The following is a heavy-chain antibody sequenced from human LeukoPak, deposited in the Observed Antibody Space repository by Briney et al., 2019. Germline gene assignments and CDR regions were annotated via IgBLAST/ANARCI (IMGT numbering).Heavy chain of an antibody. Sequence: SETLSLTCTVSGYSISSGYYWGWIRRPPGKGLEWIGSIFHSGSTYYNPSLKSRVTISVDTSKNQFSLKLSSVTAADTAVYYCARAGYGYLGFDYWGQGTLVTVSS. CDR1: GYSISSGYY. D-gene: IGHD5-18*01. CDR2: IFHSGST. V-gene: IGHV4-38-2*02. CDR3: ARAGYGYLGFDY. J-gene: IGHJ4*02.